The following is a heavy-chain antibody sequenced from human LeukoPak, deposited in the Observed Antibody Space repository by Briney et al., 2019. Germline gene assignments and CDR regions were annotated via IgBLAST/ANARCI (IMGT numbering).Heavy chain of an antibody. CDR1: GLTFSSYS. CDR2: ISSSSSYI. CDR3: AGESTYYDFWSGYYIPSAFDI. J-gene: IGHJ3*02. V-gene: IGHV3-21*01. D-gene: IGHD3-3*01. Sequence: KPGGSLRLSCAASGLTFSSYSMNWVRQAPGKGLEWVSSISSSSSYIYYADSVKGRFTISRDNAKNSLYLQMNSLRAEDTAVYYCAGESTYYDFWSGYYIPSAFDIWGKGTMVTVSS.